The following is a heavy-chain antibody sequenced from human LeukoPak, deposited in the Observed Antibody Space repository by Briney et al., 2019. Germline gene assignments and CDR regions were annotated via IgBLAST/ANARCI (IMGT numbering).Heavy chain of an antibody. D-gene: IGHD6-13*01. CDR3: GAALKS. CDR2: INQDGSEK. J-gene: IGHJ5*02. V-gene: IGHV3-7*03. CDR1: GFTFSSYW. Sequence: GGSLRLSCAASGFTFSSYWMHWVRQAPGKGLEWVANINQDGSEKYYVASVKGRFTISRDSAKNSLYLQMNSLRVEDTALYYCGAALKSWGQGTLVTVSS.